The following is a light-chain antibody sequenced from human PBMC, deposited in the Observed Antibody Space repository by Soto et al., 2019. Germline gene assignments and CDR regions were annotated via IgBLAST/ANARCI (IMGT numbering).Light chain of an antibody. CDR2: DAS. V-gene: IGKV3-11*01. J-gene: IGKJ5*01. Sequence: EIVLTQSPATLSLSPGERATLSCRASQSVSSYLAWFQQKPGQAPRLLIYDASNRATGIPARFSGSGSGTDFTLTISSLAPEDFAVYYWQERSYWPGVSVGQGTRLEIK. CDR3: QERSYWPGVS. CDR1: QSVSSY.